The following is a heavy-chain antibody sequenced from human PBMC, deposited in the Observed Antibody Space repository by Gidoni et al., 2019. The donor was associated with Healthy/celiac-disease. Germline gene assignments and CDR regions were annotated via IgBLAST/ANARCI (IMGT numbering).Heavy chain of an antibody. Sequence: EVQLVESGGGLVQPGGSLGPSCYASGFPLRSYAMHWVRQAPGKGLEYVSAISSNGGSTYYADSVKGRFTISRDNSKNTLYLQMSSLRAEDTAVYYCVKDRDSGYEKDFDYWGQGTLVTVSS. J-gene: IGHJ4*02. CDR2: ISSNGGST. V-gene: IGHV3-64D*09. D-gene: IGHD5-12*01. CDR3: VKDRDSGYEKDFDY. CDR1: GFPLRSYA.